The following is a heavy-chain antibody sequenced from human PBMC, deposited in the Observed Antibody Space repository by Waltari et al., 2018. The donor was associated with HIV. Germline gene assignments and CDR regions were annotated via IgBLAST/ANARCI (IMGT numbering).Heavy chain of an antibody. CDR2: ISYDGSNK. D-gene: IGHD1-1*01. CDR1: GFPFSSYG. Sequence: QVQRVESGGGVVQPGRSLRLSCAASGFPFSSYGMHWVRQAPGKGLEWVAVISYDGSNKYYADSVKGRFTISRDNSKNTLYLQMNSLRAEDTAVYYCAKGWTPRYFDYWGQGTLVTVSS. CDR3: AKGWTPRYFDY. V-gene: IGHV3-30*18. J-gene: IGHJ4*02.